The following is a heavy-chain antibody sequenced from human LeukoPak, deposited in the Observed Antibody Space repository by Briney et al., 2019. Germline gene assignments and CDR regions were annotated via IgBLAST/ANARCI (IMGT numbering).Heavy chain of an antibody. Sequence: PGGSLRLSCAASGFTFSISEINWVRQAPGKGLEWVANIKPDGSEKNYVDSVKGRFTISRDNAKNSLYLQMSSLRAEDTAVYYCAGPPQAGPFDYWGQGTLVTVSS. CDR2: IKPDGSEK. J-gene: IGHJ4*02. D-gene: IGHD6-19*01. CDR1: GFTFSISE. V-gene: IGHV3-7*01. CDR3: AGPPQAGPFDY.